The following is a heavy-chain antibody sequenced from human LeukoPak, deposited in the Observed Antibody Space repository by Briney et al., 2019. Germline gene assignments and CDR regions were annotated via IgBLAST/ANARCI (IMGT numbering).Heavy chain of an antibody. V-gene: IGHV1-8*01. CDR3: ARSTYYDFWSGYANWFDP. J-gene: IGHJ5*02. D-gene: IGHD3-3*01. CDR2: MNPNSGNT. CDR1: GYTFTSYD. Sequence: ASVKVSCKASGYTFTSYDINWVRQATGQGLEWMGWMNPNSGNTGYAQKFQGRVTMTRNTSISTAYMELSSLRSEDTAVYYCARSTYYDFWSGYANWFDPWDQGTLVTVSS.